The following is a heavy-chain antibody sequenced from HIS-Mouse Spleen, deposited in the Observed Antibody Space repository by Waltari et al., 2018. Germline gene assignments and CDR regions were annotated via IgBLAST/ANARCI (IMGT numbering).Heavy chain of an antibody. CDR1: CGSIRRSRYS. D-gene: IGHD6-13*01. CDR3: AREIPYSSSWYDWYFDL. J-gene: IGHJ2*01. Sequence: QLQLQESGPGLVKPSETLSLTCTVSCGSIRRSRYSWRWIRQPPGKGLEWIGSIYYSGSTYYNPSLKSRVTISVDTSKNQFSLKLSSVTAADTAVYYCAREIPYSSSWYDWYFDLWGRGTLVTVSS. V-gene: IGHV4-39*07. CDR2: IYYSGST.